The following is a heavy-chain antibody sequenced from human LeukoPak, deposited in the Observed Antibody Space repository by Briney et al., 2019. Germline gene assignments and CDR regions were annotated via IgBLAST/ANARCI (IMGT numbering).Heavy chain of an antibody. CDR2: INHSGST. J-gene: IGHJ6*03. Sequence: PSETLSLTCTVSSGSITSSIYYCAWIRQPPGKGLEWIGEINHSGSTNYNPSLKSRVTTSVDTSKNQFSLKLSSVTAADTAVYYCATHRSYDYVWGSYRLGYMDVWGKGTTVTVSS. D-gene: IGHD3-16*02. CDR3: ATHRSYDYVWGSYRLGYMDV. CDR1: SGSITSSIYY. V-gene: IGHV4-39*07.